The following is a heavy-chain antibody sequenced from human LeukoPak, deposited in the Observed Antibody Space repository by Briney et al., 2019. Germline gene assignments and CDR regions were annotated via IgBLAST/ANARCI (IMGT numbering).Heavy chain of an antibody. D-gene: IGHD3-22*01. V-gene: IGHV1-69*13. CDR2: IIPIFGTA. J-gene: IGHJ4*02. CDR3: ASSAYDSSGYYYY. Sequence: SVKVSCKASGGTFSSYAISWVRQAPGQGLEWMGGIIPIFGTANYAQKFQGRVTITADESTCTAYMELSSLRSEDTAVYYCASSAYDSSGYYYYWGQGTLVTVSS. CDR1: GGTFSSYA.